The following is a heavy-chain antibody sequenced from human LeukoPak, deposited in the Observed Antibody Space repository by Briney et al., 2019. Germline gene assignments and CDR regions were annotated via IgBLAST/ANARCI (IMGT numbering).Heavy chain of an antibody. D-gene: IGHD3-10*01. CDR2: IYSGGST. Sequence: GGSLRLSCAASGFTVSSNYMSWVRQAPGKGLEWVSVIYSGGSTYYADSVKGRFTISRDNAKNTLYLQMNSLRAEDTAVYYCARDYGRSRDYGMDVWGQGTTVTVSS. CDR1: GFTVSSNY. J-gene: IGHJ6*02. CDR3: ARDYGRSRDYGMDV. V-gene: IGHV3-53*01.